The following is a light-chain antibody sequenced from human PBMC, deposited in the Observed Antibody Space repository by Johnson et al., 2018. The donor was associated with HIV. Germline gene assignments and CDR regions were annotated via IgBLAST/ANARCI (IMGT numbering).Light chain of an antibody. CDR2: ENN. CDR3: GIWESSLSVYV. J-gene: IGLJ1*01. CDR1: STNTGKNY. V-gene: IGLV1-51*02. Sequence: QPVLTQPPSVSAAPGQKVTISCSGCSTNTGKNYVAWYLQLPGTPPTLLIYENNKRPQGIPDRFSGYNSATSTTLAITGLQTGDEADYYCGIWESSLSVYVFGTGTKVTVL.